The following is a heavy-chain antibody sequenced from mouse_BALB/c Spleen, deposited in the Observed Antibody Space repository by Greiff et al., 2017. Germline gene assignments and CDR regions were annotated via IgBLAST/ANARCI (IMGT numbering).Heavy chain of an antibody. Sequence: EVKLMESGGGLVKPGGSLKLSCAASGFTFSDYYMYWVRQTPEKRLEWVATISDGGSYTYYPDSVKGRFTISRDNAKNNLYLQMSSLKSEDTAMYYCARGRPPSYYGNYDYAMDYWGQGTLVTVSA. D-gene: IGHD2-10*01. CDR3: ARGRPPSYYGNYDYAMDY. V-gene: IGHV5-4*02. J-gene: IGHJ3*01. CDR2: ISDGGSYT. CDR1: GFTFSDYY.